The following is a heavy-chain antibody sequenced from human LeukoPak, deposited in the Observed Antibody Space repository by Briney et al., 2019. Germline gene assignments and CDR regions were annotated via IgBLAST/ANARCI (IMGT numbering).Heavy chain of an antibody. CDR3: ARSGRTVEMAYYFDY. J-gene: IGHJ4*02. V-gene: IGHV1-69*13. Sequence: SVKVSCKASGGTFSSYAISWVRQAPGQGLEWMGEIIPIFGTANYAQKFQGRVTITADESTSTAYMELSSLRSEDTAVYYCARSGRTVEMAYYFDYWGQGTLVTVSS. CDR1: GGTFSSYA. CDR2: IIPIFGTA. D-gene: IGHD5-24*01.